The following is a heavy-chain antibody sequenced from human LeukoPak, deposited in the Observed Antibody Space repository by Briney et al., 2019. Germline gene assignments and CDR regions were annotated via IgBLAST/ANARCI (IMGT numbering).Heavy chain of an antibody. D-gene: IGHD3-10*01. CDR1: GGSFSGYY. CDR2: INHSGST. J-gene: IGHJ5*02. V-gene: IGHV4-34*01. Sequence: SETLFLTCAVYGGSFSGYYWSWIRPPPGKGLEWIGEINHSGSTNYNPSLKSRVIISVDTSKNQFSLKLSSVTAADTAVYYCARGPTMVRGRPFLSWGQGTLVTVSS. CDR3: ARGPTMVRGRPFLS.